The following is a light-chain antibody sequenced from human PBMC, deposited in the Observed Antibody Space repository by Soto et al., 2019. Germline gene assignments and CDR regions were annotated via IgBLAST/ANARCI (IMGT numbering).Light chain of an antibody. Sequence: QSVLTQSPSASASLGASVKLTCTLSSGHSNYASAWHQQQPEKGPRYLMKLNRDGSHSKGEGIPNRFSGSSSGAGRYLTISCPQSEGEADYCCQTWGTGIVIFGGGTKLTVL. CDR1: SGHSNYA. V-gene: IGLV4-69*01. CDR3: QTWGTGIVI. CDR2: LNRDGSH. J-gene: IGLJ2*01.